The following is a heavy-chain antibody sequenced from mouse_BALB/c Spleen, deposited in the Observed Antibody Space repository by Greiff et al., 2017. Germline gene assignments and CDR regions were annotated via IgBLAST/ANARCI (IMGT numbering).Heavy chain of an antibody. CDR1: GFTFTDYY. D-gene: IGHD1-2*01. Sequence: EVQLVESGGGLVQPGGSLRLSCATSGFTFTDYYMSWVRQPPGKALEWLGFIRNKANGYTTEYSASVKGRFTISRDNSQSILYLQMNTLRAEDSATYYCARDRELRPWFAYWGQGTLVTVSA. V-gene: IGHV7-3*02. CDR3: ARDRELRPWFAY. CDR2: IRNKANGYTT. J-gene: IGHJ3*01.